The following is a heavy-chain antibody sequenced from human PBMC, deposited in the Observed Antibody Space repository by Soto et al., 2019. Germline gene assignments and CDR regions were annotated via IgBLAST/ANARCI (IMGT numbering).Heavy chain of an antibody. CDR2: IYTSGST. J-gene: IGHJ4*02. CDR3: ARVGYDFWSGYYYYFGY. CDR1: GGSISSYY. D-gene: IGHD3-3*01. V-gene: IGHV4-4*07. Sequence: SETLSLTCTVSGGSISSYYWSWIRQPAGKGLEWIGRIYTSGSTNYNPSLKSRVTMSVDTSKNQFSLKLSSVTAADTAVYYCARVGYDFWSGYYYYFGYWRQGTLVTVSS.